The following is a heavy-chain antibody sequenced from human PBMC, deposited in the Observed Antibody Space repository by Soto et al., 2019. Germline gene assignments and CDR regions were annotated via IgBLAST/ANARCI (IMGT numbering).Heavy chain of an antibody. D-gene: IGHD2-2*01. V-gene: IGHV3-30*18. CDR3: AKGGPDCASTTCYLLVAFDI. CDR2: ISHDGNNK. J-gene: IGHJ3*02. CDR1: GFTFSTYA. Sequence: PGGSLRLSCAASGFTFSTYAMAWVRQAPGKGLEWVAVISHDGNNKYYADSVKGRFTISRDNSKNTLYLQMNSLTTEDTAVYYCAKGGPDCASTTCYLLVAFDIWGQGTMVTVSS.